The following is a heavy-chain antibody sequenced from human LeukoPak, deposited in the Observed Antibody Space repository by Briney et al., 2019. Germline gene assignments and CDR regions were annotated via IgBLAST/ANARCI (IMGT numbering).Heavy chain of an antibody. J-gene: IGHJ4*02. D-gene: IGHD2-2*01. CDR2: IIPIFGTA. V-gene: IGHV1-69*05. Sequence: SVKVSCKASGGTFSSYAISWVRQAPGQGLEWMGGIIPIFGTANYALKFQGRVTITTDESTSTAYMELSSLRSEDTAVYYCAITPYCSSTSCFYFDYWGQGTLVTVSS. CDR1: GGTFSSYA. CDR3: AITPYCSSTSCFYFDY.